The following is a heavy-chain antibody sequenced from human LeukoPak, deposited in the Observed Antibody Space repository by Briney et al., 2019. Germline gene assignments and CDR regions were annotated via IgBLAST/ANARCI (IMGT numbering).Heavy chain of an antibody. J-gene: IGHJ3*02. Sequence: GGSLRLSCTASGFTFSGYVMHWVRQAPGKGPECVAVISDDGSTKFYADSVKGRLTIFRDNSKNTLHLQMNSLRAEDTAVYYCVRVVVTGYHDAFDIWGQGTMVTVSS. V-gene: IGHV3-30-3*01. D-gene: IGHD2-15*01. CDR1: GFTFSGYV. CDR3: VRVVVTGYHDAFDI. CDR2: ISDDGSTK.